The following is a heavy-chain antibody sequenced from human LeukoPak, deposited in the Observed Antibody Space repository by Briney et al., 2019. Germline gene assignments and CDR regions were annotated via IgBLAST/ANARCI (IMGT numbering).Heavy chain of an antibody. CDR2: INHSGST. Sequence: SETLSLTCAVYGGSFSGYYWSWIRQPPGKGLEWIGEINHSGSTNYNPSLKSRVTISVDTSKNQFSLKLSSVTAADTAVYYCARASSSRTYYFDYWGQGTLVTVSS. J-gene: IGHJ4*02. V-gene: IGHV4-34*01. D-gene: IGHD6-13*01. CDR3: ARASSSRTYYFDY. CDR1: GGSFSGYY.